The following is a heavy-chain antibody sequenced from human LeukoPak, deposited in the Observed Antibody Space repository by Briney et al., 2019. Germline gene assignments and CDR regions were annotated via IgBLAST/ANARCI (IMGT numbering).Heavy chain of an antibody. V-gene: IGHV6-1*01. J-gene: IGHJ4*02. CDR2: TYYRSKWYN. CDR1: GDSVSSNSAA. Sequence: SQTHSLTCAISGDSVSSNSAAWNWIRQSPSRGLEWLGRTYYRSKWYNDYAVSVKSRITINPDTSKNQFSLQLNSVTPEDTAVYYCAREWTYYYDSSGQGYFDYWGQGTLVTVSS. D-gene: IGHD3-22*01. CDR3: AREWTYYYDSSGQGYFDY.